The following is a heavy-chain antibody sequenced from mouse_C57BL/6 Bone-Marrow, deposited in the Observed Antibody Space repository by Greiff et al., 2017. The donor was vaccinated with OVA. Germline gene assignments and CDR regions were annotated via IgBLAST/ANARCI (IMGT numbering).Heavy chain of an antibody. Sequence: QVQLKHPGAELVKPGASVKLSCKASGYTFTSYWMQWVKQRPGQGLEWIGEIDPSDSYTNYNQKFKGKATLTVDTSSSTAYMQLSSLTSEDSAVYYCARGGLLYYFDYWGQGTTLTVSS. V-gene: IGHV1-50*01. CDR3: ARGGLLYYFDY. CDR2: IDPSDSYT. J-gene: IGHJ2*01. D-gene: IGHD3-1*01. CDR1: GYTFTSYW.